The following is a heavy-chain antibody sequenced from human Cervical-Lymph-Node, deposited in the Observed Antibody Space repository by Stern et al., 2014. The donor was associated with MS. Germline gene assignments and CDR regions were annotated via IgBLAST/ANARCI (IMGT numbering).Heavy chain of an antibody. J-gene: IGHJ5*02. D-gene: IGHD6-13*01. CDR2: IFPVFGTP. Sequence: VQMVQAGAEVTKPGSSVKVSCKASGSTLSTFPSSWVRQAPGQGLDWMGGIFPVFGTPTYAQEFRGRVTIPADVSTSTVYMELSSLRSDDTAVYYCALSSETSDRWYSLGYDLWGQGTLVTVSS. CDR1: GSTLSTFP. V-gene: IGHV1-69*01. CDR3: ALSSETSDRWYSLGYDL.